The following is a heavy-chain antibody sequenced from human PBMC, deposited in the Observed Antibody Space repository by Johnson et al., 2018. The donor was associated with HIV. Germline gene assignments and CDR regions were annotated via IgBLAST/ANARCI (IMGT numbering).Heavy chain of an antibody. V-gene: IGHV3-7*05. J-gene: IGHJ3*02. CDR2: IKEDGSEE. D-gene: IGHD2-2*01. CDR3: ARVGEYCSSTSCSGAVDI. Sequence: VQLVESGGDLVQRGGSLRLSCAASGFTFSSYWISWVRQAPGKGLEWVGNIKEDGSEENYVDSLEGRFTISRDNAKNSLYLQMNSLRAEDTALYYCARVGEYCSSTSCSGAVDIWGQGTMVTVSS. CDR1: GFTFSSYW.